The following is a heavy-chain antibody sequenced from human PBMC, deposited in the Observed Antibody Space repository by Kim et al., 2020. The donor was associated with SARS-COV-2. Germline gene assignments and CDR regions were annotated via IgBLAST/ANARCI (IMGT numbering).Heavy chain of an antibody. CDR2: IYSGDKT. CDR3: ATNLAAAGVV. D-gene: IGHD6-13*01. V-gene: IGHV3-66*01. CDR1: GFTVSSNY. J-gene: IGHJ4*02. Sequence: GGSLRLFCAASGFTVSSNYMSWLRQAPGKGLEWLSVIYSGDKTYYVESVKGRLTISRDNSKNTLYLQMSSLRVEDTAVYYCATNLAAAGVVWGQGTLFTV.